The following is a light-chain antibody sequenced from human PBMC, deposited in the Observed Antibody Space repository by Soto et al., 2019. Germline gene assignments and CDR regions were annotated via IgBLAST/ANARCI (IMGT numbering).Light chain of an antibody. Sequence: DIQMTQSPSTLSASVGDRVTITCRASQNIGNWLAWYQQKPGKTPDLLIYDASSLESGVPLRFSGSGSGTEFTLIISSLQTDDSATYYCQQYNDEPWTFGQGTKVEIK. CDR2: DAS. V-gene: IGKV1-5*01. CDR1: QNIGNW. J-gene: IGKJ1*01. CDR3: QQYNDEPWT.